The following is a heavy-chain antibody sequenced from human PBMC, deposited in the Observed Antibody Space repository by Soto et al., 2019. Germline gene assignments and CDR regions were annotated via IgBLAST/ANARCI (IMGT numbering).Heavy chain of an antibody. CDR3: VRTTYFSDSSGYTRCFDF. V-gene: IGHV3-72*01. J-gene: IGHJ4*02. CDR2: SRDKAQGYST. D-gene: IGHD3-22*01. CDR1: GGSIGSGGYY. Sequence: LSLTCTVSGGSIGSGGYYWSWIRQHPGKGLEWVGRSRDKAQGYSTAYAASVKGRFTASRDESENSVYLQMNSLKTEDTAVYYCVRTTYFSDSSGYTRCFDFWGQGTLVTVSS.